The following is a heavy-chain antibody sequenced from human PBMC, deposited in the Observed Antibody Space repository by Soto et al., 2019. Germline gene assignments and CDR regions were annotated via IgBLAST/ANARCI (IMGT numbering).Heavy chain of an antibody. Sequence: SETLSLTGTVSGGSITSGGHYWGWIRQHPGKGLEWIGHIYYIGNMYFYNPSLKSRVTISADPSKNQFSLRLSSLTAAEAAVYYCATVEIRGYCCVLTDFLGQGRLVTVCS. CDR1: GGSITSGGHY. D-gene: IGHD2-15*01. CDR3: ATVEIRGYCCVLTDF. V-gene: IGHV4-31*03. J-gene: IGHJ4*02. CDR2: IYYIGNMY.